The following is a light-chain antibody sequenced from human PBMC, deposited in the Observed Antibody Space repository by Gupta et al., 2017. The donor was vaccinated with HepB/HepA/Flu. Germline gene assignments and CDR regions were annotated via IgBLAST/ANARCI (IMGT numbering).Light chain of an antibody. J-gene: IGLJ3*02. CDR1: SNDIDYYDS. CDR2: DVY. CDR3: NSYTSKTTPV. Sequence: SITISCTGTSNDIDYYDSVSWYRQHPGKAPKLMIYDVYNRPSGISNRFSGSKSGNTASLTISGLQPEDEADDYCNSYTSKTTPVFGGGTKLTVL. V-gene: IGLV2-14*03.